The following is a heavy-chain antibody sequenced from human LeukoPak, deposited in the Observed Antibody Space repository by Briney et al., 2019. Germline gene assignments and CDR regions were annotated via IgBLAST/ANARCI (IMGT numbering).Heavy chain of an antibody. CDR3: ATARNYDILTGYWWDFDY. CDR2: FDPEDGEA. Sequence: GASVKVSCKVSGYTLNELSMHWVRQAPGKGLEWMGGFDPEDGEAIYAQKFQGRVTMTEDTSTDTAYMELSSLRSEDTAVYYCATARNYDILTGYWWDFDYWGQGTLVTVSS. J-gene: IGHJ4*02. CDR1: GYTLNELS. V-gene: IGHV1-24*01. D-gene: IGHD3-9*01.